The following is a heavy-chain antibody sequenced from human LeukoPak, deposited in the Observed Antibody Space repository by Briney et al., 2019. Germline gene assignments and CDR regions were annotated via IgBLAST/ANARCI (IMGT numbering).Heavy chain of an antibody. CDR1: GFTFRTYA. J-gene: IGHJ4*02. V-gene: IGHV3-23*01. CDR3: AKGFPGGSYYVFDY. D-gene: IGHD1-26*01. CDR2: ISGSGGST. Sequence: GGSLRLSCAASGFTFRTYAMSWVRQAPGKGLEWVSAISGSGGSTYYADSVKGRITISRDNSKNTLYLQMNSLRAEDTAVYYCAKGFPGGSYYVFDYWGQGTLVTVSS.